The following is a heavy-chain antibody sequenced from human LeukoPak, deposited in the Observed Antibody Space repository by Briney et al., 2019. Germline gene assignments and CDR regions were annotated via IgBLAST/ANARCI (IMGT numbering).Heavy chain of an antibody. J-gene: IGHJ4*02. Sequence: PGGSLRLSCAASGFTVITSFMSWVRQAPGKGLEWVSVIYNDGTTYYADSVKGRFTISRDNPKNTLYLQMNTLRAEDTAVYYCTKTGGPWDWGQGTQATVSS. V-gene: IGHV3-53*01. CDR3: TKTGGPWD. CDR2: IYNDGTT. CDR1: GFTVITSF. D-gene: IGHD7-27*01.